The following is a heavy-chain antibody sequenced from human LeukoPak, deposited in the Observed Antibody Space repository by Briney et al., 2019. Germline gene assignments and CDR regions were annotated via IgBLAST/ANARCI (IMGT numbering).Heavy chain of an antibody. D-gene: IGHD3-9*01. J-gene: IGHJ5*02. Sequence: SETLSLTCAVYGGSFSGYYWSWIRQPPGKGLEWIGEINHSGSTNYNPSLKSRVTISVDTSKNQFSLKLSSVTAADTAVYYCASHYDILTGYFRGFDPWGQGTLVTVSS. CDR2: INHSGST. V-gene: IGHV4-34*01. CDR3: ASHYDILTGYFRGFDP. CDR1: GGSFSGYY.